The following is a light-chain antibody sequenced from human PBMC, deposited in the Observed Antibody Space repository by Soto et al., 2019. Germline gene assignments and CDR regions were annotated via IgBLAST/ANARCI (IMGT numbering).Light chain of an antibody. CDR3: SSYTTSAPYV. V-gene: IGLV2-8*01. CDR1: TSDVGGYNY. J-gene: IGLJ1*01. CDR2: DVD. Sequence: QSALTQPPSASGSPGQSVTISCTGTTSDVGGYNYVSWYQQHPGKAPKLLVYDVDKRPSGVPDRFSGSKSGNTASLTVSGLQAEDEADYYCSSYTTSAPYVFGSGTKVTVL.